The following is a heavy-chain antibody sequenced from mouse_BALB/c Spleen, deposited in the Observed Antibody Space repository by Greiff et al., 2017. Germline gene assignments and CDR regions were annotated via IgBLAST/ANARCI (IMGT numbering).Heavy chain of an antibody. J-gene: IGHJ1*01. CDR1: GISITTGNYR. V-gene: IGHV3-5*02. CDR3: ARGYYRYDYWYFDV. CDR2: IYYSGTI. D-gene: IGHD2-14*01. Sequence: EVQLQESGPGLVKPSQTVSLTCTVTGISITTGNYRWSWIRQFPGNKLEWIGYIYYSGTITYNPSLTSRTTITRDTSKNQFFLEMNSLTAEDTATYYCARGYYRYDYWYFDVWGAGTTVTVSS.